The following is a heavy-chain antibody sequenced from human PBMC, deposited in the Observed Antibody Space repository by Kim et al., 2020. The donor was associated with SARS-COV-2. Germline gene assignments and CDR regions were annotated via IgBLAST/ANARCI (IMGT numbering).Heavy chain of an antibody. J-gene: IGHJ4*02. Sequence: GGSLRLSCAASGFTFSSYAMHWVRQAPGKGLEWVAVISYDGSNKYYADSVKGRFTISRDNSKNTLYLQMNSLRAEDTAVYYCARGIAGTQDYWGQGTLVTVSS. V-gene: IGHV3-30*04. CDR2: ISYDGSNK. D-gene: IGHD6-13*01. CDR3: ARGIAGTQDY. CDR1: GFTFSSYA.